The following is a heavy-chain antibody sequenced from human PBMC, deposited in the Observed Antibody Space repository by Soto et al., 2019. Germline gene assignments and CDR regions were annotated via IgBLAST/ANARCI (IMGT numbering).Heavy chain of an antibody. V-gene: IGHV1-69*13. CDR3: ATGSHQQDPFDY. D-gene: IGHD6-13*01. CDR2: IIPIFGTA. CDR1: GGTFSSYA. Sequence: SVKVSCKASGGTFSSYAISWVRQAPGQGLEWMGGIIPIFGTANYAQKFQGRVTITADESTSTAYMELSSLRSEDTAVYYCATGSHQQDPFDYWGQGTLVTVSS. J-gene: IGHJ4*02.